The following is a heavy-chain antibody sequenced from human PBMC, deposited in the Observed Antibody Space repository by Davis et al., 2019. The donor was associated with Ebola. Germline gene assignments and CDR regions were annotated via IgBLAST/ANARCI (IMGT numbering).Heavy chain of an antibody. J-gene: IGHJ5*02. CDR1: GYTFTSYG. Sequence: ASVTVSCKASGYTFTSYGISWVRQAPGQGLEWMGWISAYNGNTNYAQKLQGRVTMNTDTSTSTAYMELRSLRSDDTAVYYCARDVTMVRGGWFDPWGQGTLVTVSS. D-gene: IGHD3-10*01. CDR3: ARDVTMVRGGWFDP. CDR2: ISAYNGNT. V-gene: IGHV1-18*01.